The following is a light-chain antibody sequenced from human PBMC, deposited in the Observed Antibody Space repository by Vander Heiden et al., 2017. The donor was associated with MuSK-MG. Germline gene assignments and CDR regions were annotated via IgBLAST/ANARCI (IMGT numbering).Light chain of an antibody. CDR1: NIGSKS. CDR2: YDS. J-gene: IGLJ2*01. V-gene: IGLV3-21*04. CDR3: QVWDSSSDHVV. Sequence: SYVLTQPPSVSVAPGKTARLTCGGNNIGSKSVHWYQQQPGQAPGLVIYYDSDRPSGIPERLSGSNSGNTATLTISRVEAGDEADYYCQVWDSSSDHVVFGGGTKLTVL.